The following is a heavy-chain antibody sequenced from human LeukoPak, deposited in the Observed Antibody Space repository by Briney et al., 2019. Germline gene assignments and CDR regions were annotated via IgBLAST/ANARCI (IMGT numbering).Heavy chain of an antibody. J-gene: IGHJ4*02. Sequence: PSETLSLTCTVSGGSISSSSYYWVWSPHPPGKGRVGVGSIYYSGSPYYNPSLKSRVTISVDTSKNQFSLKLSSVTAADTAVYYCASRMYSSSSRLNFDYWGQGTLVTVSS. D-gene: IGHD6-6*01. CDR2: IYYSGSP. CDR3: ASRMYSSSSRLNFDY. CDR1: GGSISSSSYY. V-gene: IGHV4-39*01.